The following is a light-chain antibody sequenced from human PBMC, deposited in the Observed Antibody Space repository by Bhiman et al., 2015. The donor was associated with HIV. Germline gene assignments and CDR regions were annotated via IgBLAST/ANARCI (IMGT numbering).Light chain of an antibody. CDR2: EVN. Sequence: QSALTQPPSASGSPGQSVAISCTGTSSDFGAYNYVSWYQQHPGKAPKLIISEVNKRPSGVPDLFSGSKSGNTASLTVSGLQAEDEADYYCSSYRVFGGGTKLTVL. J-gene: IGLJ3*02. CDR3: SSYRV. V-gene: IGLV2-8*01. CDR1: SSDFGAYNY.